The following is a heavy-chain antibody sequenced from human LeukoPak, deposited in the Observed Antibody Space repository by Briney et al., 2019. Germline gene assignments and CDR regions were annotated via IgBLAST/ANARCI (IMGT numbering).Heavy chain of an antibody. CDR1: GGSISSYY. V-gene: IGHV4-59*01. Sequence: SETLSLTCTVSGGSISSYYWSWIRQPPGKGLEWIGYIYYSGSTNYNPPLKSRVTISVDTSKNQFSLKLSSVTAADTAVYYCARTASPPTAAYFDYWGQGTLVTVSS. CDR3: ARTASPPTAAYFDY. J-gene: IGHJ4*02. CDR2: IYYSGST.